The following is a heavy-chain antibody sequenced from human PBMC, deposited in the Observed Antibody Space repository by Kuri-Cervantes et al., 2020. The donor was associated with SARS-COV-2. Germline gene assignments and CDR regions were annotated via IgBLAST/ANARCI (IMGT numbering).Heavy chain of an antibody. J-gene: IGHJ4*02. D-gene: IGHD6-19*01. V-gene: IGHV3-7*01. CDR3: ARTRTAFPYSSGWAFDH. CDR1: GLTFSSYW. Sequence: GESLKISCAASGLTFSSYWMSWVRQAPGKGLEWVANIKQDGSDKYYVDSVKGRFTISRDNAKNSLYLQMNSLRAEDKAVYYCARTRTAFPYSSGWAFDHWGQGTLVTVSS. CDR2: IKQDGSDK.